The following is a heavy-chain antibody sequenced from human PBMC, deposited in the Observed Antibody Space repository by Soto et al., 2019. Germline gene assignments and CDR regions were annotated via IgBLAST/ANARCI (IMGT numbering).Heavy chain of an antibody. J-gene: IGHJ5*02. CDR1: GYSLTSYW. Sequence: GEPLKNSCKGSGYSLTSYWLGWFRQMPRKGLEWMGIIYPGDSDTRYSPSFQGQVTISADKSISTAYPQRSSLKASATAMYYCARYNDLSPSYNWFDRCGQGNLVTVSS. D-gene: IGHD1-1*01. V-gene: IGHV5-51*01. CDR2: IYPGDSDT. CDR3: ARYNDLSPSYNWFDR.